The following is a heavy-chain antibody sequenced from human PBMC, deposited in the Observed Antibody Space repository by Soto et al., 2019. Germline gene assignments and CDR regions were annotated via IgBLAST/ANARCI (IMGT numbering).Heavy chain of an antibody. J-gene: IGHJ4*02. CDR1: GFTFSSYW. D-gene: IGHD6-19*01. Sequence: GGSLRLSCAASGFTFSSYWMSWVRQAPGKGLEWVANIKQDGSEKYYVDSVKGRFTISRDNAKNSLYLQMNSLRAEDTAVYYCARGDSSGWDYFDYWGQGTLVTVSS. CDR2: IKQDGSEK. CDR3: ARGDSSGWDYFDY. V-gene: IGHV3-7*01.